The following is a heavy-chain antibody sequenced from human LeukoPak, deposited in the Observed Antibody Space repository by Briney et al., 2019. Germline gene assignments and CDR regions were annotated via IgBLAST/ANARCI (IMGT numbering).Heavy chain of an antibody. V-gene: IGHV4-59*01. CDR3: ARGRYYDFWSGLPGYYYYMDV. Sequence: PSETLSLTCTVSGGSISSYYWSWIRQPPGKGLEWIGYIYYSGSTNYNPSLKSRVTISVDTSKNQFSLKLSSVTAADTAVYYCARGRYYDFWSGLPGYYYYMDVWGKGTTVTISS. CDR2: IYYSGST. CDR1: GGSISSYY. D-gene: IGHD3-3*01. J-gene: IGHJ6*03.